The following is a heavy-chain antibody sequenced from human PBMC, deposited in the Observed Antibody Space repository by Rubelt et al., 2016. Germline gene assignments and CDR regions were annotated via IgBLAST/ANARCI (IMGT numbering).Heavy chain of an antibody. J-gene: IGHJ4*02. CDR1: GFTFSTCA. CDR3: VRGNSGSYFSYPYDY. Sequence: QVQLVGSGGGVVQPGRSLRLSCVGSGFTFSTCAMHWVRQAPGRGLEWVAVISYDGNNKYYADSVKGRFTISRDNSKNTLLLQMNSLRAEDTAVYYCVRGNSGSYFSYPYDYWGQGTLVTVSS. D-gene: IGHD1-26*01. V-gene: IGHV3-30*04. CDR2: ISYDGNNK.